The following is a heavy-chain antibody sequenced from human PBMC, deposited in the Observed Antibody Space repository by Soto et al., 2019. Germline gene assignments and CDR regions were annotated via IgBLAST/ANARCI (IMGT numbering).Heavy chain of an antibody. J-gene: IGHJ4*02. V-gene: IGHV3-33*01. CDR3: ARDGVGVTAFWGYLDF. Sequence: QVLLVESGGGVVQPGRSLRLSCAASGSIFRGYGMHWVRQAPGKGLEWVAVIRFDGSNINYADSVMGRFTISRDNSKNTLYLEMKSLRVEDTAVYYCARDGVGVTAFWGYLDFWGQGTLVTVSS. CDR2: IRFDGSNI. CDR1: GSIFRGYG. D-gene: IGHD2-8*01.